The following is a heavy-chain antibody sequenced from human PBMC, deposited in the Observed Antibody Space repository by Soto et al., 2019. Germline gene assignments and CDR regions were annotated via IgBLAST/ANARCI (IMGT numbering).Heavy chain of an antibody. Sequence: EVQLLESGGGLVQPGGSLRLSCAASGFTFSSYAMSWVRQAPGKGLEWVSAISGSGGSTYYADSVKGRFTISRDNSKNTLYLQMNSLRAEDTAVYYCAKDRPDYYDSSGYPHGYWGQGTLVTVSS. CDR3: AKDRPDYYDSSGYPHGY. CDR1: GFTFSSYA. D-gene: IGHD3-22*01. J-gene: IGHJ4*02. V-gene: IGHV3-23*01. CDR2: ISGSGGST.